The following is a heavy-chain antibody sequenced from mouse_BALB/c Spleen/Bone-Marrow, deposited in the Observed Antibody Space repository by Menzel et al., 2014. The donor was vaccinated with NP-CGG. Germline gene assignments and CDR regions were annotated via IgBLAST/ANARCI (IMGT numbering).Heavy chain of an antibody. V-gene: IGHV1-9*01. CDR2: ILPGIST. Sequence: VKLMESGAELMKPGASVKISCKATGYIFSSYWIEWVKQRPGHGLEWIGEILPGISTNYNEKFKGKATFTADTSSNTAYMQLSRLTAEDAAVYYCARGISYYFDYWGQGTTLTVSS. CDR1: GYIFSSYW. J-gene: IGHJ2*01. CDR3: ARGISYYFDY.